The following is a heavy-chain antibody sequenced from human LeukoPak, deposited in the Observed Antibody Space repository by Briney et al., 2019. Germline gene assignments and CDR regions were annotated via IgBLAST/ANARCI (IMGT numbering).Heavy chain of an antibody. CDR1: RFTVSSNY. J-gene: IGHJ4*02. CDR3: ARVYVDTAMDYFDY. Sequence: GGSLLLSCAASRFTVSSNYMSWVRPAPGKGLEGVSVIYSGGSTYYADSVKGRFTISRDNSKNTLYLQMNSLRAEDTAVYYCARVYVDTAMDYFDYWGQGTLVTVSS. D-gene: IGHD5-18*01. CDR2: IYSGGST. V-gene: IGHV3-53*01.